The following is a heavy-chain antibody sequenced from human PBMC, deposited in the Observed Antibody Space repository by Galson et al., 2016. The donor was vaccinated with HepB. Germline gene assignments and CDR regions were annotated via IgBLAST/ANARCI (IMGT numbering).Heavy chain of an antibody. J-gene: IGHJ4*02. D-gene: IGHD3-9*01. CDR3: ATNGPQLYFHWLNSFDY. Sequence: SLRLSCAASGFTSSTYAMSWVRQAPGKGLEWVSAISATGSSTYYADSVKGRFTIPKDNSKNTLYLQMNGLRTEDTAIYYCATNGPQLYFHWLNSFDYWGQGTLVTVSS. V-gene: IGHV3-23*01. CDR2: ISATGSST. CDR1: GFTSSTYA.